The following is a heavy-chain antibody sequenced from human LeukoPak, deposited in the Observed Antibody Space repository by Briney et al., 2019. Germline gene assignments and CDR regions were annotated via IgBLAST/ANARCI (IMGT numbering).Heavy chain of an antibody. D-gene: IGHD3-10*01. CDR1: GFTFSNYW. CDR2: INSDGSLT. Sequence: PGGSLRLSCTASGFTFSNYWMLWVRQPPGKGLVWVAHINSDGSLTPYADSVRGRFTISRDNAKNSLYLQMNSLRAEDTAVYYCVRGVNSPFDYWGQGTLVTVSS. CDR3: VRGVNSPFDY. J-gene: IGHJ4*02. V-gene: IGHV3-74*01.